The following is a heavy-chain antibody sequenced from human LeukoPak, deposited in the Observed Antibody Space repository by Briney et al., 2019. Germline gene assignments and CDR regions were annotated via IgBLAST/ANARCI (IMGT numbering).Heavy chain of an antibody. CDR1: ACSFSTCS. J-gene: IGHJ4*02. V-gene: IGHV3-48*01. Sequence: LRPFCSASACSFSTCSRNCGRQTPQTGREWLACIRSSSSTIYYADSVKGRFTISRDNATNSLYLQMNSLRAEDTAVYYCARNAFVDCSTTSCYNDYWGQGTLVTVSS. CDR2: IRSSSSTI. CDR3: ARNAFVDCSTTSCYNDY. D-gene: IGHD2-2*02.